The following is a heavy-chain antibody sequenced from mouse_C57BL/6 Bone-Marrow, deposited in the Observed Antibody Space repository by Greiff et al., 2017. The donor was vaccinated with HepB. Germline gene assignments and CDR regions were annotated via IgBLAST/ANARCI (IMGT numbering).Heavy chain of an antibody. J-gene: IGHJ1*03. D-gene: IGHD1-1*01. CDR2: IDPEDGET. V-gene: IGHV14-2*01. CDR1: GFNIKDYY. Sequence: EVQLQQSGAELVKPGASVKLSCTASGFNIKDYYMHWVKQRTEQGLEWIGRIDPEDGETKYAPKFQGKATITAGTSSITAYLQLSSLPAEDTAVYYCARSHFFYGSSLDWYFDVWGTGTTVTVSS. CDR3: ARSHFFYGSSLDWYFDV.